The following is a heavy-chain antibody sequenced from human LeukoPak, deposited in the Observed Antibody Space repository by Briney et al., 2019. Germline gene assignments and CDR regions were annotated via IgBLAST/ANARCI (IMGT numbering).Heavy chain of an antibody. D-gene: IGHD5-18*01. CDR2: IKQDGSEK. J-gene: IGHJ6*02. CDR3: AREWGTAMAESGINYYYYGMDV. CDR1: GFTFSSYW. Sequence: PGGSLRLSCAASGFTFSSYWMSWVRQAPGKGLEWVANIKQDGSEKYYVDSVKGRFTISRDNAKNSLYLQMNSLRAEDTAVYYCAREWGTAMAESGINYYYYGMDVWGQGTTVTVSS. V-gene: IGHV3-7*01.